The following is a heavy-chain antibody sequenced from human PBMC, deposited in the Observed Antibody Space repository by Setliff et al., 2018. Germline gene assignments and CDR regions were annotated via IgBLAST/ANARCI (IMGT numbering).Heavy chain of an antibody. CDR2: ISGGGRYT. CDR1: GFTFSSYS. CDR3: ARERVGRYYYYHMDV. V-gene: IGHV3-21*04. D-gene: IGHD1-26*01. J-gene: IGHJ6*03. Sequence: SGGSLRLSCIASGFTFSSYSMNWVRQAPGKGLEWVSSISGGGRYTYSADSVKGRFIISRDNAKNSLYLQMNSLRDEDTAVYYCARERVGRYYYYHMDVWGKGTTVTVSS.